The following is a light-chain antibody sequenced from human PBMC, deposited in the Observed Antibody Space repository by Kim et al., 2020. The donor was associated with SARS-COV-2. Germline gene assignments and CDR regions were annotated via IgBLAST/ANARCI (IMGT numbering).Light chain of an antibody. CDR2: KVS. Sequence: DVVMTQSPLSLPVTLGQPASISCRSSQSLVHSDGNTYLSWFQQRPGQSPRRLIYKVSNRDSGVPDRFSGSGSGTDFTLKISRVEAEDVGVYYCMQGTHWPAYTFGQGTKLEI. CDR1: QSLVHSDGNTY. CDR3: MQGTHWPAYT. V-gene: IGKV2-30*02. J-gene: IGKJ2*01.